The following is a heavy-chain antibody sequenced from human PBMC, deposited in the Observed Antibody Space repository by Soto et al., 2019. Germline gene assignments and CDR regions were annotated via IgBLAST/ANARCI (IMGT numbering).Heavy chain of an antibody. CDR2: INHSGST. J-gene: IGHJ4*02. V-gene: IGHV4-34*01. D-gene: IGHD3-22*01. CDR3: ARVTRITMIVVVITYFDY. Sequence: SETLSPTCAVYGGSFSWYYWGWIRQPPGKGLEWIGEINHSGSTNYNPSLKSRVTISVDTSKNQFSLKLSSVTAADTAVYYCARVTRITMIVVVITYFDYWGQGTLVTVSS. CDR1: GGSFSWYY.